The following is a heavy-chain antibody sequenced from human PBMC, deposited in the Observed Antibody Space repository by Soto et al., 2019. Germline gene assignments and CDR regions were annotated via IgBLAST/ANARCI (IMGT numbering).Heavy chain of an antibody. Sequence: PGGSLRLSCAASGFTFSSYGMHWVRQAPGKGLEWVAVISYDGSNKYYADSVKGRFTISRDNAKNTLYLEMNSLRAEDTALYCCTRDTYSVWSGASIFSFWGQGTLVTVSS. V-gene: IGHV3-30*03. CDR2: ISYDGSNK. D-gene: IGHD3-3*01. CDR3: TRDTYSVWSGASIFSF. CDR1: GFTFSSYG. J-gene: IGHJ4*02.